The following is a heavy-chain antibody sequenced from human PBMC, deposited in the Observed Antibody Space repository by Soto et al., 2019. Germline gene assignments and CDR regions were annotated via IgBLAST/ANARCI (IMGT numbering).Heavy chain of an antibody. J-gene: IGHJ4*02. CDR1: GDSDRNTIYI. Sequence: SATLSLTCTLCGDSDRNTIYIWRWFRQPPGRGLEWIGYVYYTGTTDYNPSFKSHVTMSIDPSKNQFSLKVNSVTAADTAVYFCARGGIMWTQYFFDYWGQGAPVT. CDR2: VYYTGTT. CDR3: ARGGIMWTQYFFDY. D-gene: IGHD5-18*01. V-gene: IGHV4-61*01.